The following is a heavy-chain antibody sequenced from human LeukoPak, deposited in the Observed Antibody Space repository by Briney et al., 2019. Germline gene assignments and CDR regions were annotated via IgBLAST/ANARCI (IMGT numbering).Heavy chain of an antibody. J-gene: IGHJ4*02. CDR2: IYSGGST. V-gene: IGHV3-66*01. CDR3: ARDQLDSSSGRDY. D-gene: IGHD3-22*01. CDR1: GFTFDDYA. Sequence: PGGSLRLSCAASGFTFDDYAMHWVRQAPGKGLEWVSVIYSGGSTYYADSVKGRFTISRDNSKNTLYLQMNSLRAEDTAVYYCARDQLDSSSGRDYWGQGTLVTVSS.